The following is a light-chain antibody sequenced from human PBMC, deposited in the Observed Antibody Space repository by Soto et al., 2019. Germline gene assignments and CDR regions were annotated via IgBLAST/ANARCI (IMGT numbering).Light chain of an antibody. CDR3: KHSRTFAGP. Sequence: ASQTISSWLAWYQQKPGEAPKVLIYAASNLRSGVPSRFCGSGSGAEFSLALRCLHSGDVAIHNYKHSRTFAGPFAGGTKVDIK. J-gene: IGKJ4*01. CDR1: QTISSW. CDR2: AAS. V-gene: IGKV1-5*01.